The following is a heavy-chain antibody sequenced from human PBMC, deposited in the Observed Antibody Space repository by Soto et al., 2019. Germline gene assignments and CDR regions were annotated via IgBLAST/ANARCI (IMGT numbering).Heavy chain of an antibody. CDR2: ISANNGHT. D-gene: IGHD6-19*01. V-gene: IGHV1-18*04. Sequence: SSVKASCKASGYIFTNYGISWVRQAPGQGLEWMGWISANNGHTDFAQKLQGRVTMTTDTSSSTAFMELRSLRSDDTAMYYCAILHPYSSTDFPGGPLVFILFVW. CDR1: GYIFTNYG. J-gene: IGHJ6*01. CDR3: AILHPYSSTDFPGGPLVFILFV.